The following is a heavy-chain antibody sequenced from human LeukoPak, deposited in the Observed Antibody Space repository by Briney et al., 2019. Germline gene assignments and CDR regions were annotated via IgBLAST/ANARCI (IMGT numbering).Heavy chain of an antibody. Sequence: SETLSPTCTVSGGSISSSYWSWIRQPPGKVLEWIGYIQYRGSTNYNPSLKSRVTISVDTSKNQFSLKLSSVTAADTAVYYCARHFCGATCYSEYNWFDPWGQGTLVTVSS. V-gene: IGHV4-59*08. CDR3: ARHFCGATCYSEYNWFDP. CDR2: IQYRGST. D-gene: IGHD2-15*01. CDR1: GGSISSSY. J-gene: IGHJ5*02.